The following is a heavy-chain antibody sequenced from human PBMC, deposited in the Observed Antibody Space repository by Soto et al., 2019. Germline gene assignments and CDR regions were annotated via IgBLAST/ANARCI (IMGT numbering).Heavy chain of an antibody. J-gene: IGHJ2*01. D-gene: IGHD6-19*01. Sequence: GGSLRLSCAASGFTFSSYAMSWVRQAPGKGLEWVSAISGSGGSTYYADSVKGRFTISRDNSKNTLYLQMNSLRAEDTAVYYCAKDSGYSSGWSNWYFDLWGRGTLVTVSS. CDR2: ISGSGGST. V-gene: IGHV3-23*01. CDR3: AKDSGYSSGWSNWYFDL. CDR1: GFTFSSYA.